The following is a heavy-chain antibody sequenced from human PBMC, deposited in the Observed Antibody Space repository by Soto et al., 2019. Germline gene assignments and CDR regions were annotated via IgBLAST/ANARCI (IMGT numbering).Heavy chain of an antibody. D-gene: IGHD3-3*01. CDR3: AKGTYYDFWSGYPRGAFDI. CDR1: GFTFSSYA. CDR2: ISGSGGST. V-gene: IGHV3-23*01. Sequence: PGGSLRLSCAASGFTFSSYAMSWVRQAPGKGLEWVSAISGSGGSTYYADSVKGRFTISRDNSKNTLYLQMNSLRAEDTAVYYCAKGTYYDFWSGYPRGAFDIWGQGTMVTVSS. J-gene: IGHJ3*02.